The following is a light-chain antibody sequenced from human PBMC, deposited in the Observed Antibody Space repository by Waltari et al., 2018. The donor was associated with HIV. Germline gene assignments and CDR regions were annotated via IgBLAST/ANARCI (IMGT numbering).Light chain of an antibody. V-gene: IGKV3-20*01. CDR2: GAS. J-gene: IGKJ2*01. Sequence: DIVLTQSPGTVSLSPGERATLSCRASQSVAGNYIAWYHQVPGQAPRLLLSGASRRATGIPARFSGSGSGTDFTLTISGLEPEDFGVYYCQQYTTSPYTFGQGTNLEI. CDR1: QSVAGNY. CDR3: QQYTTSPYT.